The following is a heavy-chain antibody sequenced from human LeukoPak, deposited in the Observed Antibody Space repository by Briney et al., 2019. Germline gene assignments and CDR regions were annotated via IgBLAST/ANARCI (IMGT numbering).Heavy chain of an antibody. CDR1: GFAFDEHG. D-gene: IGHD2-2*01. V-gene: IGHV3-20*04. J-gene: IGHJ4*02. Sequence: PGGSLILSCTASGFAFDEHGMSWVRQLDGKGLEWVSGINWSGGSTGYADPLRGRFTISRDNAKNSLYLQMDSLRAEDTALYYCARAPITSPFYFDYWGQGTLVTVSS. CDR2: INWSGGST. CDR3: ARAPITSPFYFDY.